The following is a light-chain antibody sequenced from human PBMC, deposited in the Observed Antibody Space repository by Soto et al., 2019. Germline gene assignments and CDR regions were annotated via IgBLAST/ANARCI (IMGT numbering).Light chain of an antibody. CDR3: SSYTDSSTYVV. Sequence: QSALTQPASVSGSPGQSITISCTGTSSDVGGYNSVSWYQQHPGKAPKLMIHGVSNRPSGVSNRFSGSKSGNTASLTISGLKAEDEADYYCSSYTDSSTYVVFGGGTKLTVL. V-gene: IGLV2-14*01. CDR2: GVS. J-gene: IGLJ2*01. CDR1: SSDVGGYNS.